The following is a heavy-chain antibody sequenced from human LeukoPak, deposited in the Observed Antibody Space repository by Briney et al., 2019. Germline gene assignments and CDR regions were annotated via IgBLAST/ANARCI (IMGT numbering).Heavy chain of an antibody. CDR2: ISRSSSTK. D-gene: IGHD3-3*01. V-gene: IGHV3-48*01. CDR1: GFLFSTYG. Sequence: GGSLRLSCAGSGFLFSTYGMNWVRQAPGKGLEWVAHISRSSSTKYYADSVKGRFTISRDNAKNSLYLQMNSLRAEDTAAYYCAREEGVSFGVVIIRGPFDYWGQGTLVTVSS. CDR3: AREEGVSFGVVIIRGPFDY. J-gene: IGHJ4*02.